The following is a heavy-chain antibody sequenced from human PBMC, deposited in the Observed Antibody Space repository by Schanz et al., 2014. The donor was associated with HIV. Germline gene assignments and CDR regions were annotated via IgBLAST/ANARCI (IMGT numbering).Heavy chain of an antibody. CDR2: ISDDGYSK. J-gene: IGHJ4*02. V-gene: IGHV3-30-3*02. CDR3: AKPEYDSRGNSQSHFDY. CDR1: GFTFSNFA. D-gene: IGHD3-22*01. Sequence: VQMLESGGGSVQPGGSLRLSCAASGFTFSNFAMSWVRQAPGKGLEWVAVISDDGYSKYYADSVKGRFTISRDNSKNTLYLQMTTLRIDDTAVYYCAKPEYDSRGNSQSHFDYWGQGTLVTVSS.